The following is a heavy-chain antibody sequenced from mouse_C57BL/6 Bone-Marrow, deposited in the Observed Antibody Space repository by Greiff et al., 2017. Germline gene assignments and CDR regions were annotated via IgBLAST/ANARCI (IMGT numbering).Heavy chain of an antibody. CDR2: ISSGGDYI. J-gene: IGHJ3*01. Sequence: EVKLVESGEGLVKPGGSLKLSCAASGFTFSSYAMSWVRQTPEKRLEWVAYISSGGDYIDYADTVKGRFTISRDNARNTLYLQMSSLKSEDTAMYYCTRDSFPWFAYWGQGTLVTVSA. CDR3: TRDSFPWFAY. CDR1: GFTFSSYA. V-gene: IGHV5-9-1*02. D-gene: IGHD1-1*01.